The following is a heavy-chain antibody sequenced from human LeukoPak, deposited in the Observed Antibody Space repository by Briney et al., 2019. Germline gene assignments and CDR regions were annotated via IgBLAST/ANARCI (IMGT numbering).Heavy chain of an antibody. D-gene: IGHD3-9*01. J-gene: IGHJ4*02. Sequence: GGSLRLSCAASGFTFSSYSMNWVRQAPGKGLEWVSYISSSSTIYYADSVKGRFTISRDNAKNPLYLQMNSLRAEDTAVYYCASRPTYYDILTGYYDYWGQGTLVTVSS. V-gene: IGHV3-48*01. CDR1: GFTFSSYS. CDR2: ISSSSTI. CDR3: ASRPTYYDILTGYYDY.